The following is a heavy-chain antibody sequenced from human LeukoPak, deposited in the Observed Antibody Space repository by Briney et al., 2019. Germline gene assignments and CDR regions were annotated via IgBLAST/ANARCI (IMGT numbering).Heavy chain of an antibody. CDR1: GGSISNYY. V-gene: IGHV4-59*01. Sequence: PSETLSLTCAVSGGSISNYYWSWIRQPPGKGLEWIGYIYYSGSTNYNPSLKSRVTISVDTSKNQFSLKLSSVTAADTAVYYCARGGNGNWFDPWGQGTLVTVSS. CDR3: ARGGNGNWFDP. D-gene: IGHD1-1*01. CDR2: IYYSGST. J-gene: IGHJ5*02.